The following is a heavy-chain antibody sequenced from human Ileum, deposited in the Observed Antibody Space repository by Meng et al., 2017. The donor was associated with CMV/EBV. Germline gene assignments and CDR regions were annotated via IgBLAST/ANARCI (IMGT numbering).Heavy chain of an antibody. J-gene: IGHJ4*02. Sequence: QVSQSGAEMKKPGAPVKVSCKASGYTFHGYYMHWVRQAPGQGLEWMGWINPNSGGTNYAQKFQGRVTMTRDTSISTAYMELSRLTSDDTAVYYCARGGQGNTAFHYWGQGTLVTVSS. V-gene: IGHV1-2*02. CDR3: ARGGQGNTAFHY. CDR2: INPNSGGT. D-gene: IGHD2/OR15-2a*01. CDR1: GYTFHGYY.